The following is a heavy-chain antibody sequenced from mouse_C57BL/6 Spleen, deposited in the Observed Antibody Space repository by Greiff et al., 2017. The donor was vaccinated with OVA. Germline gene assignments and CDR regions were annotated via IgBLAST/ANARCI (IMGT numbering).Heavy chain of an antibody. Sequence: VKLVESGPGLVAPSQSLSITCTVSGFSLTSYGVHWVRQPPGKGLEWLVVIWSDGSTTYNSALKSRLSISKDNSKSQVFLKMNSLQTDDTAMYYCARHEFLYDYEFAYWGQGTLVTVSA. D-gene: IGHD2-4*01. V-gene: IGHV2-6-1*01. J-gene: IGHJ3*01. CDR2: IWSDGST. CDR3: ARHEFLYDYEFAY. CDR1: GFSLTSYG.